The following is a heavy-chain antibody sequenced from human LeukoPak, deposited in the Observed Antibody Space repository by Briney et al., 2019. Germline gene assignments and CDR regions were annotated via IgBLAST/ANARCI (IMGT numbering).Heavy chain of an antibody. V-gene: IGHV1-24*01. CDR3: ARGRTVNTRWYPYEY. J-gene: IGHJ4*02. Sequence: ASVKVSCKVSGYTLSELSMHWVRQVAGKGLEWMGGLGPEDGETIYAQKFQGRVTMTEDTSINTAYMELSSLRSEDTAVYYCARGRTVNTRWYPYEYWGQGTLVTVSS. CDR1: GYTLSELS. CDR2: LGPEDGET. D-gene: IGHD2-15*01.